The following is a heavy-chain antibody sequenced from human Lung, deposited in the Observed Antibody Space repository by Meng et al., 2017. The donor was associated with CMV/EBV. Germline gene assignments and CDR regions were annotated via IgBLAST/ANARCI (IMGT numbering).Heavy chain of an antibody. CDR3: AKDRRFGHDILIVLDY. V-gene: IGHV3-23*01. Sequence: GGSLRLXXAASGFKFDSYAMSWVRQAPGKGLEWVAAIVGAGGKTHYGDSVRGRFTISRDNFKNTLYLEMDSLRGEDTAVYYCAKDRRFGHDILIVLDYWGQGTXVTVSS. J-gene: IGHJ4*02. CDR1: GFKFDSYA. D-gene: IGHD3-9*01. CDR2: IVGAGGKT.